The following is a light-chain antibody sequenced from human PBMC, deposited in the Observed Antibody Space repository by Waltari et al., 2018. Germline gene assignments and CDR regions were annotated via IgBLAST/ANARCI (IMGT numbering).Light chain of an antibody. CDR3: ATWDDRLSGPV. CDR2: RTY. Sequence: QSVVTQPPSASGNPGQTITISCSGSRSNIGSNYVFWYQQLPGTAPKLLIYRTYQRHSGVPDRFVGSKSGTSASLTISGLRPEDESDYYCATWDDRLSGPVFGGGTKLTVL. V-gene: IGLV1-47*01. J-gene: IGLJ2*01. CDR1: RSNIGSNY.